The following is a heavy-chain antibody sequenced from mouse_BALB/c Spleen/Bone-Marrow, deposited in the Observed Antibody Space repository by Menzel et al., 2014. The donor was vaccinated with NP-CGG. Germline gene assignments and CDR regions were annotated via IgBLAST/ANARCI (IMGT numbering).Heavy chain of an antibody. CDR2: ISSGGGYI. Sequence: EVMLVESGGGLVKPGGALNLSCAASGFTFNNYAMSWVRQTPERRLEWVATISSGGGYIYYPDSVKGQFTISRDNAKNTLYLQMSSLRSEDTAMYYCARQESIYGGYYGGFAYWGQGTLVTVSA. CDR1: GFTFNNYA. V-gene: IGHV5-9-1*01. CDR3: ARQESIYGGYYGGFAY. J-gene: IGHJ3*01. D-gene: IGHD2-3*01.